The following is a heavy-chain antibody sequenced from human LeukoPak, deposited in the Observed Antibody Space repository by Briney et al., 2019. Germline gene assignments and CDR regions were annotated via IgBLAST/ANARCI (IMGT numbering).Heavy chain of an antibody. D-gene: IGHD3-10*01. CDR2: ISGTGGST. CDR1: GFTFSSYA. J-gene: IGHJ4*02. CDR3: AKGYGSGSYCIDY. Sequence: GGSLRLSCAASGFTFSSYAMSWVRQAPGKGLEWVSAISGTGGSTYYADSVKGRFTISRDNSKNTLYLQMNSLRAEDTAVYYCAKGYGSGSYCIDYWGQGTLVTVSS. V-gene: IGHV3-23*01.